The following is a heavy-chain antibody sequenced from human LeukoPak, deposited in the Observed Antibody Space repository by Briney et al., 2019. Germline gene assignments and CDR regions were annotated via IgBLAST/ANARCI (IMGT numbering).Heavy chain of an antibody. V-gene: IGHV4-34*01. CDR1: GGSFSGYY. J-gene: IGHJ4*02. Sequence: SETLSLTCAVYGGSFSGYYWSWIRQPPGKGLEWIGEINHSGSTNYNPSLKSRVTISVDTSKNQFSLKLSSVTAADTAVYYCARGYCSGGSCHPFDYWGQGTLVTVSS. CDR2: INHSGST. D-gene: IGHD2-15*01. CDR3: ARGYCSGGSCHPFDY.